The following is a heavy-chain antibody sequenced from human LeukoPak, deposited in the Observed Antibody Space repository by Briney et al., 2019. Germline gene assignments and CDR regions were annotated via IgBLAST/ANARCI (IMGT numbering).Heavy chain of an antibody. CDR2: IYYSGST. Sequence: SETLSLTCAVYGGSFSGYYWTWIRQPPGKGLEWLGSIYYSGSTYYNPSLKSRVTISVDTSKNQFSLKLNSVTATDTAVYYCTRGLYCSGGGCYSQMDYWGQGTLVTVSS. J-gene: IGHJ4*02. D-gene: IGHD2-15*01. CDR3: TRGLYCSGGGCYSQMDY. CDR1: GGSFSGYY. V-gene: IGHV4-34*01.